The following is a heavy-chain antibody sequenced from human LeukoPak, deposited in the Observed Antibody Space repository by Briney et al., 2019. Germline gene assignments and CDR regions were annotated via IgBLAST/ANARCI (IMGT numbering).Heavy chain of an antibody. D-gene: IGHD3-22*01. J-gene: IGHJ4*02. CDR1: GFTFSSYA. CDR3: AKDLLTGHYYDSSGYYPSFHF. Sequence: PGGSLRLSCAASGFTFSSYAMHWVRQAPGKGLEWVAVISYDGSNKYYADSVKGRFTMSRDNSKNTLYLQMNSLRAEDTAVYYCAKDLLTGHYYDSSGYYPSFHFWGQGTLVTVSS. CDR2: ISYDGSNK. V-gene: IGHV3-30*04.